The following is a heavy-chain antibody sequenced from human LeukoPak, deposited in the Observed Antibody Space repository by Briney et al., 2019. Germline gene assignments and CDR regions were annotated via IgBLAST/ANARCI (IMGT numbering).Heavy chain of an antibody. CDR1: GFTLSSFG. D-gene: IGHD3-22*01. CDR2: IWYDGSNK. CDR3: ARELPPVVTYYFDF. V-gene: IGHV3-33*01. Sequence: GGSLRLSCAASGFTLSSFGMHWVRQAPGKGLEWVAVIWYDGSNKYYADSVKGRFTISRDNSKNTLYLQMNSLRAEDTAVYYCARELPPVVTYYFDFWGQGTLVTVSS. J-gene: IGHJ4*02.